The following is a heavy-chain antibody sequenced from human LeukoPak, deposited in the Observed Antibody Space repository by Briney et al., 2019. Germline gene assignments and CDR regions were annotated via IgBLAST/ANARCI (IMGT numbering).Heavy chain of an antibody. J-gene: IGHJ4*02. Sequence: SETLSLTCLVSGGSISSGSYFWSWIRQPAGKGLEWIGRIYTSGSTNYNPSLKSRVTISVDTSKNQFSLKLSSVTAADTAVYYCARVAYIRTIFGVVIIHYFDYWGQGTLVTVSS. CDR1: GGSISSGSYF. D-gene: IGHD3-3*01. CDR2: IYTSGST. CDR3: ARVAYIRTIFGVVIIHYFDY. V-gene: IGHV4-61*02.